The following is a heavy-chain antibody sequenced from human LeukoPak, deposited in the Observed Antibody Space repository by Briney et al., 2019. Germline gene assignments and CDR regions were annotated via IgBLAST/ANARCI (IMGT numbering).Heavy chain of an antibody. CDR3: ARMEGDYGFSHFDY. D-gene: IGHD4-17*01. CDR2: IDWDDDK. J-gene: IGHJ4*02. CDR1: GFSLSTSAMR. Sequence: SGPTLVNPTQTLTLTCTFSGFSLSTSAMRVSWIRQPPGKALEWLARIDWDDDKFYSTSLKTRLTISKDTSKNQVVLTMTNIDPVDTATYYCARMEGDYGFSHFDYWGQGTLVTVSS. V-gene: IGHV2-70*04.